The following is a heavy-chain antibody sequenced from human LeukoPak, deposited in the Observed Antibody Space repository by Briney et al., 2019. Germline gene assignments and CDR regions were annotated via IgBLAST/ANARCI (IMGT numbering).Heavy chain of an antibody. Sequence: PGGSLRLSCAASKFTFSSYAMNWVRQAPGKGLEWVSGISASGGATYYADSVKGRFIISRDNSKSTVSLLMNSLTAEDTAIYYCAKGKYTGGDNGDPLGFRGQGTLVSVSS. V-gene: IGHV3-23*01. CDR3: AKGKYTGGDNGDPLGF. D-gene: IGHD4-17*01. CDR2: ISASGGAT. J-gene: IGHJ4*02. CDR1: KFTFSSYA.